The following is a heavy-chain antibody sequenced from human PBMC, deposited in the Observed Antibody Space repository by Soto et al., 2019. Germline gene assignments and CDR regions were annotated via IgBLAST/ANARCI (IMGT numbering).Heavy chain of an antibody. CDR3: ARHYSSGSRNWFDP. V-gene: IGHV4-39*01. CDR2: IYYSGST. Sequence: TLSLTCSVSGGSINSSSYFWGWVRQPPGKGLEWIGSIYYSGSTYYNPSLRSRVTISVDTSKNQFSLKLSSVTAADTAVFYCARHYSSGSRNWFDPWGQGTLVTVSS. J-gene: IGHJ5*02. CDR1: GGSINSSSYF. D-gene: IGHD6-19*01.